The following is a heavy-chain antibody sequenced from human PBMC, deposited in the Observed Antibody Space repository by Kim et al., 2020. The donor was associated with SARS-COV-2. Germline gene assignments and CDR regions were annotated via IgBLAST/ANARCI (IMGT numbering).Heavy chain of an antibody. Sequence: SETLSLTCAVYGGSFSGYYWSWIRQPPGKGLEWIGEINHSGSTNYNPSLKSRVTISVDTSKNQFSLKLSSVTAADTAVYYCARGLSMVRGGGPYFDYWGQGTLVTVSS. CDR2: INHSGST. J-gene: IGHJ4*02. D-gene: IGHD3-10*01. V-gene: IGHV4-34*01. CDR1: GGSFSGYY. CDR3: ARGLSMVRGGGPYFDY.